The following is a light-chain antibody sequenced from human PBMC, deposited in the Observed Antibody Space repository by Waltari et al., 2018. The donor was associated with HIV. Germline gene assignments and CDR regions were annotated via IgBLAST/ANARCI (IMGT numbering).Light chain of an antibody. CDR1: NSNIGNNF. CDR2: RSD. J-gene: IGLJ3*02. CDR3: GSWDDSLSHWV. V-gene: IGLV1-47*01. Sequence: QSVLTQPPSASRPPGQRVLMSCSGSNSNIGNNFVSWFQQVPGRAPKLVIYRSDLRPSGVPDRFSAAKSGSSASLAITGLHSDDEAVYYCGSWDDSLSHWVFGGGTRLTV.